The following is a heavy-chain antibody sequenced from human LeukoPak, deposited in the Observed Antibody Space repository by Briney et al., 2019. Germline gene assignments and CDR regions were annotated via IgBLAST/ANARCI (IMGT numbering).Heavy chain of an antibody. Sequence: LPGGSLRFSCAASGFTFSRYWMHWVRQAPGKGLMWVSRISPDGSTTLYADSVKGRFTISRDNAKNTLYLQMNSLRAEDTAVYYCAKSEIVGAIPFDYWGQGTLVTVSS. D-gene: IGHD1-26*01. CDR1: GFTFSRYW. J-gene: IGHJ4*02. V-gene: IGHV3-74*03. CDR2: ISPDGSTT. CDR3: AKSEIVGAIPFDY.